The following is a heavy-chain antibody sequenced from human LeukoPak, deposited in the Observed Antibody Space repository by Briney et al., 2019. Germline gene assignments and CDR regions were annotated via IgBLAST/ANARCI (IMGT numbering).Heavy chain of an antibody. CDR3: AKDGREGAFDV. J-gene: IGHJ3*01. D-gene: IGHD1-26*01. CDR1: GFMLSSYW. CDR2: ISWDGVYT. V-gene: IGHV3-43*01. Sequence: GGSLRLSCAASGFMLSSYWMSWVRQAPGKGLEWVSLISWDGVYTYYSDSVKGRFRISRDNSKNSLYLQMNSLTTEDIAFYYCAKDGREGAFDVWGQGTLVTVSS.